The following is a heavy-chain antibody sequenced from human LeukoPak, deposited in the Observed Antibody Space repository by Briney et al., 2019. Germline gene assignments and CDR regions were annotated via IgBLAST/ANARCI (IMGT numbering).Heavy chain of an antibody. Sequence: SETLSLTCAVYGGSSSGYYWSWIRQPPGKGLEWIGEINHSGSTNYNPSLKSRVTISVDTSKNQFSLKLSSVTAADTAVYYCASSTPYYYDISGYHNPPHSDYWGQGTLVTVSS. CDR3: ASSTPYYYDISGYHNPPHSDY. D-gene: IGHD3-22*01. J-gene: IGHJ4*02. V-gene: IGHV4-34*01. CDR1: GGSSSGYY. CDR2: INHSGST.